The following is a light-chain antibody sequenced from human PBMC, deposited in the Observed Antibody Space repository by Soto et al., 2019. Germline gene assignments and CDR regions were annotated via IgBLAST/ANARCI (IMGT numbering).Light chain of an antibody. J-gene: IGKJ4*01. CDR3: QQFSSYPLT. CDR1: QPVASTY. CDR2: NAF. Sequence: EIVLTQSPATLFLSPGERATLSCGASQPVASTYLAWYQQKPGLAPRLLIYNAFTRATGIPDRFSGSGSGTDFTLIISRLEPEDFAVYYCQQFSSYPLTFGGGTKVDIK. V-gene: IGKV3D-20*01.